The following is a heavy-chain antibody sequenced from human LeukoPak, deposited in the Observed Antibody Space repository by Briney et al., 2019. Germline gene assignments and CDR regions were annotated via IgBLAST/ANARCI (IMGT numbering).Heavy chain of an antibody. J-gene: IGHJ5*02. CDR2: IWADGTT. Sequence: GGSLRLSCAASGFSVSNHYMAWVRQAPGRRLEWVSFIWADGTTFYTDSVRGRFTVSRDQFKNKLYLQMSSLSSDDTALYYCARDGAGIESWVDLDPWGQGTQVTVSA. V-gene: IGHV3-66*02. CDR1: GFSVSNHY. D-gene: IGHD5-24*01. CDR3: ARDGAGIESWVDLDP.